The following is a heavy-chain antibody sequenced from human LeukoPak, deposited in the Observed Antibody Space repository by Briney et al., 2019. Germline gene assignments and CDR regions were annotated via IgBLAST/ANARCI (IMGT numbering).Heavy chain of an antibody. CDR3: ARLAGATINFDY. V-gene: IGHV4-31*03. D-gene: IGHD2-15*01. Sequence: SETLSLTCTVSGDSISSGGYYWSWIRQHPGKGLEWIGYISHSGSTYYNPSLKSRVTISVDTSKNQFSLRLSSVTAADTAVYYCARLAGATINFDYWGQGTPVTVPS. CDR2: ISHSGST. CDR1: GDSISSGGYY. J-gene: IGHJ4*02.